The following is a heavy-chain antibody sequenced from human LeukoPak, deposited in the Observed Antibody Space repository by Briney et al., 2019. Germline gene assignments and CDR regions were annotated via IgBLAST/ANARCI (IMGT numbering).Heavy chain of an antibody. D-gene: IGHD3-10*01. CDR1: GFTFNPYN. V-gene: IGHV3-21*01. CDR2: ISSSGAYI. J-gene: IGHJ4*02. Sequence: GGSLRLSCAASGFTFNPYNMNWVRQAPGKGLEWVSSISSSGAYIYYADSVKGRFTISRDNAKSSLYLQLNTLRAEDTAVYYCARALFRGGFDSWGQGTLVAVSS. CDR3: ARALFRGGFDS.